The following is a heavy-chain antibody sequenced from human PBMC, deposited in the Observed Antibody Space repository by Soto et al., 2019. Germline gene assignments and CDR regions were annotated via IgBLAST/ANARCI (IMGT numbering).Heavy chain of an antibody. J-gene: IGHJ6*02. V-gene: IGHV1-69*13. CDR2: IIPIFGTA. CDR1: GYTFTSYG. Sequence: GASVKVSCKASGYTFTSYGISWVRQAPGQGLEWMGGIIPIFGTANYAQKFQGRVTITADESTSTAYMELSSLRSEDTAVYYCARVPHVVPFAVIKYGSWGGIFYYGMDVWGQGTTVTVSS. D-gene: IGHD6-6*01. CDR3: ARVPHVVPFAVIKYGSWGGIFYYGMDV.